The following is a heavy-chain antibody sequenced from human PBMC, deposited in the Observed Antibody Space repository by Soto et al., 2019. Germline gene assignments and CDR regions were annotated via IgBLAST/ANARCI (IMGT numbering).Heavy chain of an antibody. J-gene: IGHJ5*02. CDR1: GYTFTTYG. D-gene: IGHD3-3*02. Sequence: QVQLVQSGAEMKKPGASVKVSCKASGYTFTTYGISWVRQAPGQGLEWMGWISAYNGNTHYAQKLQGRVTMTTDTSTSNAYVELRSLRSDDTAGYFCAREHFPSTYGRFEHWGQGTLVTVSS. V-gene: IGHV1-18*04. CDR2: ISAYNGNT. CDR3: AREHFPSTYGRFEH.